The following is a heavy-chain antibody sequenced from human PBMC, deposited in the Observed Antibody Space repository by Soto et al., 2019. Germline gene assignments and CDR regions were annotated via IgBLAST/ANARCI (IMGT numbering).Heavy chain of an antibody. CDR2: IIPIFGTA. J-gene: IGHJ6*02. CDR3: ARGGRVDIVATNYYYGMDV. V-gene: IGHV1-69*01. D-gene: IGHD5-12*01. Sequence: QVQLVQSGAEVKKPGSSVKVSCKASGGTFSSYAISWVRQAPGQGLEWMGGIIPIFGTANYAQKFQGRVTITADESTSTAYMELRSLRSEDTAVYYCARGGRVDIVATNYYYGMDVWGQGTTVTVSS. CDR1: GGTFSSYA.